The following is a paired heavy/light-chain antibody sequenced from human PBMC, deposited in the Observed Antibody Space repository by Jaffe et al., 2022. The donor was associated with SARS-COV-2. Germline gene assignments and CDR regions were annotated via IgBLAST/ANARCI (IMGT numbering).Heavy chain of an antibody. Sequence: QVQLVESGGGVVQPGRSLRLSCAASAFTFSSYAMHWVRQAPGKGLEWVALISYDGSNKYYADSVKGRFTISRDNSKNTLYLQMNSLRAEDTAIYYCARAQPAYNYGDHFDYWGQGTLVTVSS. CDR1: AFTFSSYA. D-gene: IGHD5-18*01. CDR2: ISYDGSNK. J-gene: IGHJ4*02. CDR3: ARAQPAYNYGDHFDY. V-gene: IGHV3-30-3*01.
Light chain of an antibody. V-gene: IGLV3-9*01. J-gene: IGLJ2*01. Sequence: SYELTQPLSVSVALGQTARITCGGNNIGSKNVHWYQQKPGQAPVLVIYRDSSRPSGIPERFSGSNSGNTATLTISRAQAGDEADYYCQVWDSSTAYVVFGGGTKLTVL. CDR2: RDS. CDR1: NIGSKN. CDR3: QVWDSSTAYVV.